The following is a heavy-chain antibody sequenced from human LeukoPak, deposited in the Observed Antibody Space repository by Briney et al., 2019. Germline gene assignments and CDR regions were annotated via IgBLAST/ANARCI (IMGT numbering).Heavy chain of an antibody. CDR2: INAGNGNT. CDR3: ARDRGYSYGYYYGMDV. J-gene: IGHJ6*02. Sequence: ASVKVSCKASGYTFTSYAMHWVRQAPGQRLEWMGWINAGNGNTKYSQKFQGRVTITRDTSTSTAYMELRSLRSDDTAVYYCARDRGYSYGYYYGMDVWGQGTTVTVSS. D-gene: IGHD5-18*01. V-gene: IGHV1-3*01. CDR1: GYTFTSYA.